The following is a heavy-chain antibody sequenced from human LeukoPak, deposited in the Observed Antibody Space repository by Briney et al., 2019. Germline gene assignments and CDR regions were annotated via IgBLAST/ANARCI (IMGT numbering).Heavy chain of an antibody. V-gene: IGHV3-11*01. CDR1: GFTFSDYY. CDR3: AREGCSSTSCYGPTFDY. Sequence: GGSLRLSCAASGFTFSDYYMSWIRQAPGKGLKWVSYISSSGSTIYYADSVKGRFTISRDNAKNSLYLQMNSLRAEDTAVYYCAREGCSSTSCYGPTFDYWGQGTLVTVSS. J-gene: IGHJ4*02. D-gene: IGHD2-2*01. CDR2: ISSSGSTI.